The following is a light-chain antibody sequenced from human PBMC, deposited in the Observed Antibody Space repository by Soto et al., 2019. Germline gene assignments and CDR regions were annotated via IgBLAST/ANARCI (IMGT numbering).Light chain of an antibody. J-gene: IGKJ1*01. CDR3: QQYNKWLWT. Sequence: EIVMTQPPATLSVSPGERATLSCRASQSITSNLAWYQHKPGQAPRLLIFGASTRATGIPARFSGSGSGTEFTLTISSLQSEDFAVYYCQQYNKWLWTFGQGTKVEIK. CDR2: GAS. V-gene: IGKV3-15*01. CDR1: QSITSN.